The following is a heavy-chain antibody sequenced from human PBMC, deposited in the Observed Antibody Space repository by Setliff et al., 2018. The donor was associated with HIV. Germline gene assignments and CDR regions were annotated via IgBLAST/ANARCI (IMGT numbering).Heavy chain of an antibody. CDR3: ARASSSGGWQNHKWFDP. J-gene: IGHJ5*02. Sequence: GASVKVSCKASGYTFTGNYIHCMRQAPGQGLEWMGWINPKTGVTNYAQGFQAWVTLTRDTSISTVYMELSLLRSDDTAVYYCARASSSGGWQNHKWFDPWGQGTLVTVSS. V-gene: IGHV1-2*04. D-gene: IGHD6-19*01. CDR2: INPKTGVT. CDR1: GYTFTGNY.